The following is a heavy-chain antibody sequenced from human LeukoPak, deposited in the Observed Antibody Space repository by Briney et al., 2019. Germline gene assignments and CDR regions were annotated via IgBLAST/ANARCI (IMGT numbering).Heavy chain of an antibody. CDR1: GGTFSSYA. D-gene: IGHD1-26*01. Sequence: ASVKVSCKASGGTFSSYAISWVRQAPGQGLEWMGWISAYNGNTNYAQKLQGRVTMTTDTSTSTAYMELRSLRSDDTAVYYCARGGSYRGYFDYWGQGTLVTVSS. CDR2: ISAYNGNT. CDR3: ARGGSYRGYFDY. J-gene: IGHJ4*02. V-gene: IGHV1-18*01.